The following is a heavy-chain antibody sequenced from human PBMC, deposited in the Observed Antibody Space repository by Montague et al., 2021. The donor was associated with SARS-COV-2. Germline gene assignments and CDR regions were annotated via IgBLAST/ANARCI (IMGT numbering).Heavy chain of an antibody. CDR1: GGSISNILFY. J-gene: IGHJ2*01. CDR3: ARHVDPCGGSCRNWYFDL. CDR2: IYYGGST. Sequence: SESLSLTYTVSGGSISNILFYWGWIRQSPGKGLEWIGNIYYGGSTYYNPSLKSRVTISVDTSKNQFSLNLISVTTADTATYYCARHVDPCGGSCRNWYFDLWGRGTLVTVSS. V-gene: IGHV4-39*01. D-gene: IGHD2-15*01.